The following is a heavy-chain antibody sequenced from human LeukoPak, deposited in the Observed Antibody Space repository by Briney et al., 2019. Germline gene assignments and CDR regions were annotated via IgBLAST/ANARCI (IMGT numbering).Heavy chain of an antibody. CDR3: ARPYYYDSRIDP. V-gene: IGHV4-30-4*01. D-gene: IGHD3-22*01. Sequence: SETLSLTCTVSGGSISSGDYYWSWIRQPPGKGLEWIAYMYYSGSTFYNPSLKSRVTMSADTSKNQLSLKLSSVTAADTAVYYCARPYYYDSRIDPWGQGILVTVSA. J-gene: IGHJ5*02. CDR1: GGSISSGDYY. CDR2: MYYSGST.